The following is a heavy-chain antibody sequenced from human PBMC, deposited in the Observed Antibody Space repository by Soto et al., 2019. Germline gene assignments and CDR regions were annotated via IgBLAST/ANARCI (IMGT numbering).Heavy chain of an antibody. CDR1: GGTISSYY. J-gene: IGHJ6*02. Sequence: SETLSLTCTVSGGTISSYYWSWIRQPPGKGLEWIGYIYYSGSTNYNPSLKSRVTISVDTSKNQFSLKLSSVTAADTAVYYCARGEAAGRGYYYYGMDVWGQGTTVTVSS. D-gene: IGHD1-26*01. V-gene: IGHV4-59*01. CDR2: IYYSGST. CDR3: ARGEAAGRGYYYYGMDV.